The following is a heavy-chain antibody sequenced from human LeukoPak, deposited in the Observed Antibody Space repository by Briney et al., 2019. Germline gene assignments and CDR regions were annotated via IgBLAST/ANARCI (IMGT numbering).Heavy chain of an antibody. D-gene: IGHD5-18*01. V-gene: IGHV4-34*01. CDR1: GGSFSGYY. Sequence: SETLSLTCAVYGGSFSGYYWSWIRQPPGKGLEWIGEINHSGSTNYNPSLKSRVTISVDTSKNQFSLKLSSVTAADTAVYYCARSERGYSYGYESRLIDYWGQGTLVTISS. CDR2: INHSGST. CDR3: ARSERGYSYGYESRLIDY. J-gene: IGHJ4*02.